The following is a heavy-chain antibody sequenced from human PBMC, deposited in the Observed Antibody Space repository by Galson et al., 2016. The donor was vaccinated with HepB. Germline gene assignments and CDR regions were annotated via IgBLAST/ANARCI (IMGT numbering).Heavy chain of an antibody. V-gene: IGHV3-13*01. CDR3: TRGYYYDSSGYPHWYFDL. CDR1: GFTLSTYD. Sequence: SLRLSCAASGFTLSTYDMHWVRQTTGKGLEWVSATGTADDSYYADSVKGRFTIFRENAKNFMYLQMNSLRAEDTAIYYCTRGYYYDSSGYPHWYFDLWGRGTLVTVSS. J-gene: IGHJ2*01. CDR2: TGTADDS. D-gene: IGHD3-22*01.